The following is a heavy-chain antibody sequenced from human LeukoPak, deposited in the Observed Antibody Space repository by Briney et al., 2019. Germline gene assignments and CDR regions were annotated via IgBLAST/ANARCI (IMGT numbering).Heavy chain of an antibody. CDR2: IYYSGST. CDR3: ARAAYYYYYMDV. CDR1: GGSISSSSYY. J-gene: IGHJ6*03. V-gene: IGHV4-39*07. Sequence: SETLSLTCTVSGGSISSSSYYWGWIRQPPGKGLEWIGSIYYSGSTYYNPSLKSRVTISVDTSKNQFSLKLSSVTAADTAVYYCARAAYYYYYMDVWGKGTTVTVSS.